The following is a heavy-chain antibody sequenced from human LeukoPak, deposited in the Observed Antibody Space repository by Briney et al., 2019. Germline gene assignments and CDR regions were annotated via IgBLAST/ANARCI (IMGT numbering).Heavy chain of an antibody. V-gene: IGHV3-53*01. CDR3: ARAYDP. CDR1: GFTVSSNY. CDR2: IYSGGST. Sequence: GGSLRLSCAASGFTVSSNYMSWVRQAPGRGLEWVSVIYSGGSTYYADSVRGRFTISRDISKNTVYLQMNSLRAEDTAMYYCARAYDPWGQGTLVTVSS. J-gene: IGHJ5*02.